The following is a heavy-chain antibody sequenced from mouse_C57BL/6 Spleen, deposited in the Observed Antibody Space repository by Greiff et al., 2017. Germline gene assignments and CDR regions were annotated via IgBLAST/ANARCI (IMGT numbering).Heavy chain of an antibody. D-gene: IGHD2-5*01. CDR1: GFTFSDYG. CDR3: AKNSNYEVDY. Sequence: EVQLQESGGGLVKPGGSLKLSCAASGFTFSDYGMHWVRQAPEKGLEWVAYISSGSSTIYYADTVKGRFTISRDNAKNTLFLQMTSLRSEDTAMYYCAKNSNYEVDYWGQGTSVTVSS. CDR2: ISSGSSTI. J-gene: IGHJ4*01. V-gene: IGHV5-17*01.